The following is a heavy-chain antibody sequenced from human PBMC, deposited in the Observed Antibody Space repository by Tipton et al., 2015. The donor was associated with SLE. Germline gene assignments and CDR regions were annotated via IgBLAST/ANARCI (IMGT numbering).Heavy chain of an antibody. J-gene: IGHJ4*02. V-gene: IGHV4-59*01. CDR3: ARGNKVEEDLDF. Sequence: TLSLTCAVSGGSISTYYGSWIRQPPGKGLEWIGYIYYIGNTNYNPSLKSRLTISVDTSKNQFSLRLKTVTAEDTAVYYCARGNKVEEDLDFWGPGILVTVSS. CDR2: IYYIGNT. D-gene: IGHD5-12*01. CDR1: GGSISTYY.